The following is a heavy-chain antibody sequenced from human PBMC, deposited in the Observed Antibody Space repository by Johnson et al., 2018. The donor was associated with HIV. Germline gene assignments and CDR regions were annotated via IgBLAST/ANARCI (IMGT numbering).Heavy chain of an antibody. CDR1: GFTFSSYA. Sequence: QVQLVESGGGVVQPGRSLRLSCAASGFTFSSYAMHWVRQAPGKGLEWVAVISYDGSNKYYADAVKGRLHISRDNAKNSLYLQMNSLRAEDTALYYCAKDMGGYSGYEDAFDIWGQGTMVTVSS. CDR2: ISYDGSNK. CDR3: AKDMGGYSGYEDAFDI. V-gene: IGHV3-30*04. J-gene: IGHJ3*02. D-gene: IGHD5-12*01.